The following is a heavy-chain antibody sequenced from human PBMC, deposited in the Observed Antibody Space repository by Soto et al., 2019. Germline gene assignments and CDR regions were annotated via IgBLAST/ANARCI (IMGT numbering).Heavy chain of an antibody. CDR3: TRSGGSYSFGY. J-gene: IGHJ4*02. V-gene: IGHV3-73*02. CDR2: IRSKTHSYAT. Sequence: EVQLVESGGGLVQPGESLKLSCAASGFTLSGSAVHWVRQASGKGLEWVGRIRSKTHSYATEYIASVKGRLTMSRDDSNNTEYLQMNGLKTDDTAVYYCTRSGGSYSFGYWGQGTLVTVSS. CDR1: GFTLSGSA. D-gene: IGHD1-26*01.